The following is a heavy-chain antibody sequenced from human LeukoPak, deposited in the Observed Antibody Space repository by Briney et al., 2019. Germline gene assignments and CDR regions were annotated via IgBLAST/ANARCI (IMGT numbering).Heavy chain of an antibody. CDR3: ARGGSRSYYYFDY. CDR2: IYYSGST. D-gene: IGHD1-26*01. CDR1: GGSISSYY. J-gene: IGHJ4*02. V-gene: IGHV4-59*01. Sequence: PSETLSLTCTVSGGSISSYYWSWIRQPPGKGLEWIGYIYYSGSTNYNPSLKSRVTISVDTSKNQFSLKLSSVTAADTAVYYCARGGSRSYYYFDYWGQGTLVTVSS.